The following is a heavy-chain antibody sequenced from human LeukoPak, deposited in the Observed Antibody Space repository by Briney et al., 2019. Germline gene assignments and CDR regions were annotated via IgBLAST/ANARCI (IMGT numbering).Heavy chain of an antibody. D-gene: IGHD4-17*01. CDR3: ARHLSTTVTGWFDP. J-gene: IGHJ5*02. V-gene: IGHV4-59*08. CDR1: GGSISSYH. CDR2: VSYSGNT. Sequence: KPSETLSLTCTVSGGSISSYHWSWIRQPPGKGLEWIGYVSYSGNTDYTPSLKSRVTISVDTSKNQFSLKLSSVTAADTAVYYCARHLSTTVTGWFDPWGQGTLVTVSS.